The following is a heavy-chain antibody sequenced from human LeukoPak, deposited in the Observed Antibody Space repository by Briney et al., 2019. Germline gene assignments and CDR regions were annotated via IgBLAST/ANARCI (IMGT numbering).Heavy chain of an antibody. Sequence: PSETLSLTCTVSGGSISSSSYYWGWIRQPPGKGLEWIGSIYYSGSTYYNPSLKSRVTISVDTSKNQCSLKLSSVTAADTAVYYCAREKLWLVWGNYFDYWGQGTLVTVSS. CDR3: AREKLWLVWGNYFDY. CDR1: GGSISSSSYY. V-gene: IGHV4-39*01. J-gene: IGHJ4*02. CDR2: IYYSGST. D-gene: IGHD6-19*01.